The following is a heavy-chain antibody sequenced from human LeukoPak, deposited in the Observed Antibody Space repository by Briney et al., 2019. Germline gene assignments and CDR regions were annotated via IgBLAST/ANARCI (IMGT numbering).Heavy chain of an antibody. CDR1: GFTFSSYG. V-gene: IGHV3-21*01. D-gene: IGHD4-17*01. CDR2: VSIGGSFI. CDR3: ARNKINTVTTGWYFDL. J-gene: IGHJ2*01. Sequence: PGGSLRLSCEASGFTFSSYGMNWVRQAPGKGLEWVSFVSIGGSFIYYADSVKGRFTISRDDAKNSLYLQMNSLTAEDTAEYYCARNKINTVTTGWYFDLWGRGTLVSVSS.